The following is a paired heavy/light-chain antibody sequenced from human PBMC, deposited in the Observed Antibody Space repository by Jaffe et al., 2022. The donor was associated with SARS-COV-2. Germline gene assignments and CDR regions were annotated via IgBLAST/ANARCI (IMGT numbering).Light chain of an antibody. Sequence: EIVLTQSPAILSLSPGERATLSCRSSQNVGTYLAWYQQRPGQSPRLLIYDVSSRATGIPDRFRGSGSGTDFTLTISSLETEDLGFYYCQQRSHWPYTFGQGSKLEIK. CDR2: DVS. CDR3: QQRSHWPYT. J-gene: IGKJ2*01. CDR1: QNVGTY. V-gene: IGKV3-11*01.
Heavy chain of an antibody. CDR2: ISRSGGTK. V-gene: IGHV3-48*02. D-gene: IGHD3-3*01. CDR1: GFIFSNYH. CDR3: ARDSLRFMEWGYFDP. J-gene: IGHJ4*03. Sequence: QLVESGGGLVQPGGSLKLSCGVSGFIFSNYHMNWIRQVPGKGLEWISHISRSGGTKYYADSVKGRFTISRDNDKNSMTLQMNSLRDEDTAIYYCARDSLRFMEWGYFDPWGQGTLVTVSS.